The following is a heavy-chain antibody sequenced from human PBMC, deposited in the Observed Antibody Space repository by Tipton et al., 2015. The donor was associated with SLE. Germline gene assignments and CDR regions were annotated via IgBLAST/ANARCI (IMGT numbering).Heavy chain of an antibody. D-gene: IGHD2-21*01. J-gene: IGHJ4*02. V-gene: IGHV3-30*04. CDR3: ARDLDCGGDCAFDY. CDR2: IWYDGSNK. CDR1: GFTFSTYA. Sequence: SLRLSCAASGFTFSTYAMHWVRQAPGKGLEWVAVIWYDGSNKYYADSVKGRFTISRDNSKNTLYLQMNSLRAEDTAVYYCARDLDCGGDCAFDYWGQGTLVTVSS.